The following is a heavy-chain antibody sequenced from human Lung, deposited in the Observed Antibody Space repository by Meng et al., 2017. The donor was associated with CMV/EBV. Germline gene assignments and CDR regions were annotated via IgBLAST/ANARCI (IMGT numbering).Heavy chain of an antibody. Sequence: SYRVSVVRQTPGQGLEWMGRIIPVRGITNYAQKFQGRVTITADRYTSTFYMELSSLRSEDTAMYYCAREQYCSNTNCFNWFDSWAQGTLVTVSS. CDR2: IIPVRGIT. V-gene: IGHV1-69*04. D-gene: IGHD2-2*01. CDR3: AREQYCSNTNCFNWFDS. CDR1: SYR. J-gene: IGHJ5*01.